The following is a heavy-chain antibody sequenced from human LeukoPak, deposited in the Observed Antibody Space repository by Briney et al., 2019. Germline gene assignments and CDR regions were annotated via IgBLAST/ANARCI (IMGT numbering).Heavy chain of an antibody. D-gene: IGHD3-10*01. CDR1: GGTFSSYA. CDR3: ARGDYYGSGSYPPPY. CDR2: IIPIFGAA. V-gene: IGHV1-69*13. Sequence: SVNVSCKASGGTFSSYAISWVRQAPGPGLEWMGGIIPIFGAANYAQKFQGRVTITADESTSTAYMELSSLRSEDTAVYHCARGDYYGSGSYPPPYWGQGTLVTVSS. J-gene: IGHJ4*02.